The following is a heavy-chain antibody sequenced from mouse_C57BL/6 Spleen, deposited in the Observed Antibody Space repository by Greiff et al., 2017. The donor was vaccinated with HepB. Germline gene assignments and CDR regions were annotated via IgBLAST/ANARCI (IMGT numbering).Heavy chain of an antibody. V-gene: IGHV1-55*01. CDR2: IYPGSGST. CDR3: ARWVTTVVATDY. J-gene: IGHJ2*01. Sequence: VQLQQSGAELVKPGASVKMSCKASGYTFTSYWITWVKQRPGQGLEWIGDIYPGSGSTNYNEKFTSKATLTVDTSSSTAYMQLSSLTSEDSAVYYCARWVTTVVATDYWGQGTTLTVSS. CDR1: GYTFTSYW. D-gene: IGHD1-1*01.